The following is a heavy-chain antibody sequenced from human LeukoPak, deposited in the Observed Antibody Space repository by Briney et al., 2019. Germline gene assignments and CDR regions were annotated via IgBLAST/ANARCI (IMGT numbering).Heavy chain of an antibody. J-gene: IGHJ4*02. CDR2: INWNGGST. V-gene: IGHV3-20*04. D-gene: IGHD3-10*01. CDR3: ARVRGSLWFGESRDYCDY. Sequence: TGGSLRLSCAASGFTFDDYGMSWVRQAPGKGLEWVSGINWNGGSTGYADSVKGRFTISRDDAKNSLYLQMNSLRAEDTALHYCARVRGSLWFGESRDYCDYWGQGTLVTVSS. CDR1: GFTFDDYG.